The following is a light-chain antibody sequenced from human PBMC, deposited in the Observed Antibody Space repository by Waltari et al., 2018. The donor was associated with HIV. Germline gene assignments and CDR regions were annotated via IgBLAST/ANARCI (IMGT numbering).Light chain of an antibody. CDR1: SSNIGNNA. CDR2: YDD. J-gene: IGLJ1*01. V-gene: IGLV1-36*01. Sequence: QSVLTQPPSVSEAPRQRVTISCSGTSSNIGNNADNWYQQVPGKPPKLLIYYDDLLSSGVSDRFSASKSGTSASLAIRGLQSEDEADYYCAAWDDSLNGYVFGSGTKVTVL. CDR3: AAWDDSLNGYV.